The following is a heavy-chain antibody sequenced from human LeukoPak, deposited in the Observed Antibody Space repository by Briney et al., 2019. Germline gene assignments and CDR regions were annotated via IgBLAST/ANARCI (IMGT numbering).Heavy chain of an antibody. J-gene: IGHJ4*02. CDR3: ARDLGVHFDY. D-gene: IGHD3-16*01. V-gene: IGHV3-7*01. CDR1: GFPFSSYW. Sequence: GGSLRLSCVVSGFPFSSYWMSWVRQAPGKGLEWVANIKQDGSEKYYVDSVKGRFTISRDNAKNSLYLQMNSLRAEDTAVYYCARDLGVHFDYWGQGTLVTVSS. CDR2: IKQDGSEK.